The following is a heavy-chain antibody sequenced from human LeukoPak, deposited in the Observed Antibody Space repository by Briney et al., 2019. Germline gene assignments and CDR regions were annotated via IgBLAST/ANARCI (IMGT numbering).Heavy chain of an antibody. J-gene: IGHJ4*02. CDR3: ARERAHSETTYYFDY. Sequence: GGSLRLSCAASGFTFSSYAMHWVRQAPGKGLEWAAVISYDGSNKYYADSVKGRFTISRDNSKNTLYLQMNSLRAEDTAVYYCARERAHSETTYYFDYWGQGTLVTVSS. V-gene: IGHV3-30*04. CDR1: GFTFSSYA. CDR2: ISYDGSNK. D-gene: IGHD1-14*01.